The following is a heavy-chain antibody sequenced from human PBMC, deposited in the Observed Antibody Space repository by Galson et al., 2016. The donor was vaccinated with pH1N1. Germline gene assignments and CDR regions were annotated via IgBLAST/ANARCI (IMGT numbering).Heavy chain of an antibody. CDR3: ARGGSYYDY. CDR1: GGTFTIYA. Sequence: SVKVSCKASGGTFTIYAINWVRQAPGQGLEWMGGISRVFGAPNYAHHFQDRVTITTDDSASTAYMELMSLRSEDTAVYYCARGGSYYDYWGQGTLVTVAS. J-gene: IGHJ4*02. V-gene: IGHV1-69*05. D-gene: IGHD1-26*01. CDR2: ISRVFGAP.